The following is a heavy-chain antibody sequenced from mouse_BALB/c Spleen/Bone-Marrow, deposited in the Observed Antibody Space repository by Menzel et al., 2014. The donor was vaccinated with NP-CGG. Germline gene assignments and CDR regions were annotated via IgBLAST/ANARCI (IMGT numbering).Heavy chain of an antibody. CDR3: ARRNRDYYAMDY. CDR2: INPGSGGT. V-gene: IGHV1-54*01. CDR1: GHAFTNYL. Sequence: QVQLQQPGAELVRPGTSVKVSCKASGHAFTNYLLEWVKQRPGQGLEWIGVINPGSGGTKYNEKFKGKATLTVDKSSSTAYMQLSSLTSDDSAVYFCARRNRDYYAMDYWGQGTSVTVSS. J-gene: IGHJ4*01.